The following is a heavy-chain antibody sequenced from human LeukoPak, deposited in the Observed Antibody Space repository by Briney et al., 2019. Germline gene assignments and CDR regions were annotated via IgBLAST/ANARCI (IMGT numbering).Heavy chain of an antibody. J-gene: IGHJ5*02. CDR3: ARDQIDIVGSTIWFDP. V-gene: IGHV4-38-2*02. D-gene: IGHD1-26*01. CDR1: GYSITSGYY. Sequence: PSETLSLTCTVSGYSITSGYYWAWIRQPPGKGLEWIGNIYHTGSTYYNRSLKSRVTISVDTSKNQFSLKLSSVTAADTAVYYCARDQIDIVGSTIWFDPWGQGTLVIVSS. CDR2: IYHTGST.